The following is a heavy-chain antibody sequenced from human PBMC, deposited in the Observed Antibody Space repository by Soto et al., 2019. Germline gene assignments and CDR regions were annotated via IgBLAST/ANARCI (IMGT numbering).Heavy chain of an antibody. CDR1: GGTFSTYT. J-gene: IGHJ4*02. CDR2: IIPIIGII. V-gene: IGHV1-69*02. D-gene: IGHD3-22*01. CDR3: VKGEYYYDSSGYYPFDY. Sequence: SVKVSCKASGGTFSTYTITWVRQAPGQGLEWMGRIIPIIGIINYAQKFQGRVTISADKFTGTAYMELSSLRADDTAVYYCVKGEYYYDSSGYYPFDYWGQGTLVTVSS.